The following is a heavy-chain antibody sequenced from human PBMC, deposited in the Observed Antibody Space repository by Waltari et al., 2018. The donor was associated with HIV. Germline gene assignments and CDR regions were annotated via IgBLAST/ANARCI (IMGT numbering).Heavy chain of an antibody. CDR3: ASARETMGVDFDF. CDR2: VIPMSGTA. CDR1: GGSWPRSS. Sequence: VQLVQSGAQVRTPGCSVKVSCKASGGSWPRSSIHWVRQAPGQGLEWMGRVIPMSGTAMKAQKCQARVTISADKSTTTAYMELTSLRTEDTAVYYCASARETMGVDFDFWGQGTLVTVSS. V-gene: IGHV1-69*08. J-gene: IGHJ4*02. D-gene: IGHD3-10*01.